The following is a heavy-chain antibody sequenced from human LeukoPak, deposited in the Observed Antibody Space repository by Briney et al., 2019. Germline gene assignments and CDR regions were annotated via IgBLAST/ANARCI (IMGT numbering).Heavy chain of an antibody. D-gene: IGHD3-22*01. Sequence: PGGSLRLSCAASGFTFSTYGMHWVRQAPGKGLEWVAVISYDGSNKYYADSVKGRFTISRDNSKNTLYLQMNSLRAEDTAVYYCARKVPNDSSGYYYRGQFDPWGQGTLVTVSS. CDR1: GFTFSTYG. CDR2: ISYDGSNK. J-gene: IGHJ5*02. V-gene: IGHV3-30*03. CDR3: ARKVPNDSSGYYYRGQFDP.